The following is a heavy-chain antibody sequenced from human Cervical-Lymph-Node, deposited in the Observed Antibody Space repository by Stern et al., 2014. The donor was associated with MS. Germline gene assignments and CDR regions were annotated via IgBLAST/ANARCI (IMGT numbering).Heavy chain of an antibody. CDR2: INPSGGST. Sequence: QVQLVQSGAEVKKPGASVEVSCKASGYTFNDHYIHWVRQAPGQGLEWMGVINPSGGSTTNAKKFQGSVTMTRDSSTSTVHMELSSLRSEDTAVYYCARGTGYSYYFDYWGQGTLVTVSS. CDR1: GYTFNDHY. D-gene: IGHD3/OR15-3a*01. V-gene: IGHV1-46*02. CDR3: ARGTGYSYYFDY. J-gene: IGHJ4*02.